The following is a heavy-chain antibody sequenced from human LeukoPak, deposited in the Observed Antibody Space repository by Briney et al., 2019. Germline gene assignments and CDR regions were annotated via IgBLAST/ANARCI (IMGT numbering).Heavy chain of an antibody. Sequence: SDTVSLTYSVSCGSHSSYYWIWIRQPPGKGRECIGNLYYSGSTNYNPSLKCRVTISVDTSKKHFSLKLGSVTPADTAVFFCARGSIAYYHRDVWG. V-gene: IGHV4-59*07. CDR2: LYYSGST. CDR1: CGSHSSYY. CDR3: ARGSIAYYHRDV. J-gene: IGHJ6*03. D-gene: IGHD3-22*01.